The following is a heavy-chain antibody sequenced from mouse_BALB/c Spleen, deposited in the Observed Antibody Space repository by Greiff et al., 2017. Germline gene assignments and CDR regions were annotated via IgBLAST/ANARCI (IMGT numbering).Heavy chain of an antibody. CDR1: GFSLTGYG. D-gene: IGHD2-2*01. V-gene: IGHV2-6-7*01. Sequence: VKLVESGPGLVAPSQSLSITCTVSGFSLTGYGVNWVRQPPGKGLEWLGMIWGDGSTDYNSALKSRLSISKDNSKSQVFLKMNSLQTDDTARYYCAREPSMVTTGDYYAMDYWGQGTSVTVSS. CDR2: IWGDGST. J-gene: IGHJ4*01. CDR3: AREPSMVTTGDYYAMDY.